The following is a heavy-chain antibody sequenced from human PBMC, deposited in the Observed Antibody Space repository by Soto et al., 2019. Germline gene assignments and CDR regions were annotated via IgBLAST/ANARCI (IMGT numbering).Heavy chain of an antibody. D-gene: IGHD6-19*01. J-gene: IGHJ6*02. CDR2: INPGGGSA. CDR3: AIDTSGWSLNGLDV. Sequence: QVDLVQSGAEVKKPGASVTISCKASGSAITRYYIHWVRQAPGRGLEWMGIINPGGGSASYAQKFQDRVTKDKDTSTGTVYMDLRSLRTEDTAVYYCAIDTSGWSLNGLDVWGQGTTVNVSS. V-gene: IGHV1-46*01. CDR1: GSAITRYY.